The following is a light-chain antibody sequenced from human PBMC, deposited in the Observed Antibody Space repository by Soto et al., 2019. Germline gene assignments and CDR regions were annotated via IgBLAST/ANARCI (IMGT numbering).Light chain of an antibody. Sequence: QSALTQPASVSGSPGQSIAISCTGTSSDVGGYNYVSWYQQHPGKAPQLLIYDVTNRPSGVSDRFSGSKSGNMASLTISGLQAEDEADYYCSSYTGSRTYVFGTGTKLTVL. CDR3: SSYTGSRTYV. CDR1: SSDVGGYNY. V-gene: IGLV2-14*03. J-gene: IGLJ1*01. CDR2: DVT.